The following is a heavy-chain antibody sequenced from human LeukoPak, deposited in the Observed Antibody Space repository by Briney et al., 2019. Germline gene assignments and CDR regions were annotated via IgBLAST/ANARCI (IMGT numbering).Heavy chain of an antibody. D-gene: IGHD6-19*01. CDR1: GLTFSGYG. J-gene: IGHJ4*02. CDR2: LSYGGTNK. Sequence: GKSLRLSCAASGLTFSGYGIHRVRQAPGKGLEWVAFLSYGGTNKFYADSVKGRFTISGDSSKNTLYLQMNTLRADDTAVYYCARGLYTNGWYYFDYWGQGTLVTVSS. V-gene: IGHV3-33*05. CDR3: ARGLYTNGWYYFDY.